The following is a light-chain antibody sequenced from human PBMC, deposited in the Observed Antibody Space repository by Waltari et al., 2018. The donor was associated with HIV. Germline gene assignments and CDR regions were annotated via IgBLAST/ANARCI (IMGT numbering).Light chain of an antibody. J-gene: IGLJ3*02. CDR2: WDN. CDR3: AAWDDSLSGRV. Sequence: QSVLTQPPSASGTPGQRVTIYCSGTNSNIGINHVYCYQQLPGTAPKLLIYWDNQRPSGVPGRFSGSKSGTSASLAISGLRSEDEADYYCAAWDDSLSGRVFGGGTNLTVL. V-gene: IGLV1-47*01. CDR1: NSNIGINH.